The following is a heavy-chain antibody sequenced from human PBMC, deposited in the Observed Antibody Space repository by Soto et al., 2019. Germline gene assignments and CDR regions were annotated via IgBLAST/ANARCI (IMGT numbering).Heavy chain of an antibody. D-gene: IGHD4-4*01. J-gene: IGHJ6*02. Sequence: QVQLVESGGGVVQPGRSLRLSCAASGFTFSSYAMHWVRQAPGKGLEWVAVISYDGSNKYYADSVKGRFTISRDNSKKTLYLQMNSLRAEDTAEYYCTRNHEGLSNYGYPYYCMDVWGQGTTVTVSS. CDR2: ISYDGSNK. CDR1: GFTFSSYA. V-gene: IGHV3-30-3*01. CDR3: TRNHEGLSNYGYPYYCMDV.